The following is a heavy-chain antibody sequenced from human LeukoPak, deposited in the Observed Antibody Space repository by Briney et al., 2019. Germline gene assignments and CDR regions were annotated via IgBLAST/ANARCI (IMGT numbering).Heavy chain of an antibody. J-gene: IGHJ4*02. CDR2: ISAYNGNT. CDR3: ARTSSTWYGGVGDY. V-gene: IGHV1-18*01. CDR1: GYTFTSYG. Sequence: ASVKVSCKASGYTFTSYGISWVRQAPGQGLESMGWISAYNGNTKNAQKLQGRVTMTTDTSTSTAYMELRSLRSDDTAVYYCARTSSTWYGGVGDYWGQGTLVTVSS. D-gene: IGHD6-13*01.